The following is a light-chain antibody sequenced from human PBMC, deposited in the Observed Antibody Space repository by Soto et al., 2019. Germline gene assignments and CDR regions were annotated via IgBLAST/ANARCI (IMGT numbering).Light chain of an antibody. V-gene: IGKV3-15*01. CDR2: GAS. J-gene: IGKJ4*01. CDR1: QSVSSN. CDR3: QQYDNWPLT. Sequence: EIGMTQSPATLSVSPGERATLSCLASQSVSSNLAWYQQKSGQTPRLHIYGASTRDTDIPARFSGSGSGTESTLSIIRLQSEDFAGYYFQQYDNWPLTFGGGTKVEIK.